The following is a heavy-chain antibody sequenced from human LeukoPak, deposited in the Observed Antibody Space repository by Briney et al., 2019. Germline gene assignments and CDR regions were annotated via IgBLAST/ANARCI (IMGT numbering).Heavy chain of an antibody. Sequence: GASVKVSCKASGYTFTSYYMHWVRQAPGRGLEWMGIINPSGGSTSYAQKFQGRVTMTRDTSTSTVYMELSSLRSEDTAVYYCARAIGAAAGTSPAYYFDYWGQGTLVTVSS. V-gene: IGHV1-46*01. J-gene: IGHJ4*02. CDR3: ARAIGAAAGTSPAYYFDY. CDR1: GYTFTSYY. CDR2: INPSGGST. D-gene: IGHD6-13*01.